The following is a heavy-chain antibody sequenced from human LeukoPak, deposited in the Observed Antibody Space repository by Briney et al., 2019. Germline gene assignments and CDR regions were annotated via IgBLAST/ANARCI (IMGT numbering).Heavy chain of an antibody. CDR1: GFTFSSYW. J-gene: IGHJ3*02. CDR3: AKARGGSWYVFDI. Sequence: GGSLRLSCAASGFTFSSYWMHWVRQAPGKGLVWVSGTSSSGGSTYYADSVKGRFTISRDNSKNTLSVQMNSLRAEDTAVYYCAKARGGSWYVFDIWGRGTMVTVSS. V-gene: IGHV3-23*01. CDR2: TSSSGGST. D-gene: IGHD6-13*01.